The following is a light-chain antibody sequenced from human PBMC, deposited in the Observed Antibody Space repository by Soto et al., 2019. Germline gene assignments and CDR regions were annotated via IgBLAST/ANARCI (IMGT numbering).Light chain of an antibody. CDR2: AAS. Sequence: DIQMTQSPSSLSASVGDRVTISCRASQSISTYLNWYQQKPGKAPKLLIYAASSLQSGVPSRFSGGGSGTEFTLPISSLQPEDFATYYCQQSYSTLLTFGGGTKVEIK. CDR1: QSISTY. J-gene: IGKJ4*01. V-gene: IGKV1-39*01. CDR3: QQSYSTLLT.